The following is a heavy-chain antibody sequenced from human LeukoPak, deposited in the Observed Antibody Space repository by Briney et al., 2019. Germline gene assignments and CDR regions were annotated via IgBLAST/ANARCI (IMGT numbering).Heavy chain of an antibody. V-gene: IGHV3-30*18. J-gene: IGHJ3*02. Sequence: WGSLRLSCAASGFTFSNYGMHWVRQAPGKGLEWVALISADGSYKYYADSVKGRFTISRDNAKNSLYLQMNSLRAEDTALYYCAKDFHRLGEFDAFDIWGQGTMVTVSS. D-gene: IGHD3-16*01. CDR1: GFTFSNYG. CDR2: ISADGSYK. CDR3: AKDFHRLGEFDAFDI.